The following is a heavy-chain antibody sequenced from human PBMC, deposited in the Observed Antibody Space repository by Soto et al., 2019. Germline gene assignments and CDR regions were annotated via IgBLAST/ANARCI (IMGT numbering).Heavy chain of an antibody. Sequence: QVQLVESGGGVVQPGRSLRLSCAASGFTFSSYAMHWVRQAPGKGLEWVAVISYDGSNKYYADSVKGRFTISRDNSKNTLYLQMNSLRAEDTAVYYCARDITTDNYYYYGMVVWGQGTTVTVSS. CDR2: ISYDGSNK. D-gene: IGHD3-3*01. CDR3: ARDITTDNYYYYGMVV. V-gene: IGHV3-30-3*01. CDR1: GFTFSSYA. J-gene: IGHJ6*02.